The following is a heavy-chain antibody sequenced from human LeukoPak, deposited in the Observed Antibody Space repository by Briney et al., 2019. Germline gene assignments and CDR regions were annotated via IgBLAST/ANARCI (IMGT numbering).Heavy chain of an antibody. V-gene: IGHV4-61*01. CDR1: GGSVSSGSYY. J-gene: IGHJ4*02. CDR3: ARERIAAAGTLDY. Sequence: SETLSLTCTVSGGSVSSGSYYWSWIRQPPGKGLEWIGYIYYSGSTNYNPSLKSRVTISVDTSKNQFSLKLSFVTAADTAVYYCARERIAAAGTLDYWGQGTLVTVSS. CDR2: IYYSGST. D-gene: IGHD6-13*01.